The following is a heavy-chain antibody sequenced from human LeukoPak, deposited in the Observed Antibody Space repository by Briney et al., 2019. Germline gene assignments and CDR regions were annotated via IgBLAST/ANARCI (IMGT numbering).Heavy chain of an antibody. CDR2: FDPSDSYP. CDR3: VTRHNWNYGIDY. Sequence: GESLKISCKGSGYSFTNYWISWVRQMPGKGLEWMGRFDPSDSYPKYSPSFQGHVTISADKSISTAYLQWSSLKASDTAIYYCVTRHNWNYGIDYWGQGTLVTVSS. CDR1: GYSFTNYW. D-gene: IGHD1-7*01. V-gene: IGHV5-10-1*01. J-gene: IGHJ4*02.